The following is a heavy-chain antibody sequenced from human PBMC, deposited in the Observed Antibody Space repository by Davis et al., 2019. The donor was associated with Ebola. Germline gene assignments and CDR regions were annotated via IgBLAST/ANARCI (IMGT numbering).Heavy chain of an antibody. CDR2: ISSSSSYI. CDR3: ARRYCSSTSCYEEWYFDL. Sequence: PGGSLRLSCAASGFTFSSYSMNWVRQAPGKGLEWVSSISSSSSYIYYADSVKGRFTISRDNAKNSLYLQMNSLRAEDTAVYYCARRYCSSTSCYEEWYFDLWGRGTLVTVSS. D-gene: IGHD2-2*01. CDR1: GFTFSSYS. J-gene: IGHJ2*01. V-gene: IGHV3-21*01.